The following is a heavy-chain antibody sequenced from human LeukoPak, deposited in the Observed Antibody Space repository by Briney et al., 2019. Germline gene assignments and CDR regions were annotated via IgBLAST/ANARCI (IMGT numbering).Heavy chain of an antibody. D-gene: IGHD6-19*01. Sequence: GGSLRLSCAASGFIFSSYAMSWVRQAPGKGLEWVSSISGSGGNTYYAESVKGRFTISRDNSKNTLFLQMNSLRAEDTAVFYCAKRSGYTTGWFFDFWGQGTLVIVSS. CDR2: ISGSGGNT. V-gene: IGHV3-23*01. CDR1: GFIFSSYA. CDR3: AKRSGYTTGWFFDF. J-gene: IGHJ4*02.